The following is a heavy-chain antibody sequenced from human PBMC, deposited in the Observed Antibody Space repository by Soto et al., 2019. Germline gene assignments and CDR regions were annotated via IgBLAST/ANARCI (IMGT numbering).Heavy chain of an antibody. CDR3: AKDRAGYSRGMDV. CDR1: GFTFSAYG. J-gene: IGHJ6*02. D-gene: IGHD1-26*01. V-gene: IGHV3-30*18. CDR2: VSYDGSHK. Sequence: QEQLVESGGGVVQPGTSLRLSCAASGFTFSAYGMHWVRQSPGKGLEWVTLVSYDGSHKYYADSVKGRFTISRDNSENTLFLQMNSLGDEDTAVYYCAKDRAGYSRGMDVWGQGTTVTVSS.